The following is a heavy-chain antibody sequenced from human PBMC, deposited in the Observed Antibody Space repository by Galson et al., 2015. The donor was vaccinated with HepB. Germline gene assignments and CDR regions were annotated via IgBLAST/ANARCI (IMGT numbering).Heavy chain of an antibody. J-gene: IGHJ4*02. Sequence: SLRLSCAASGFTFSSYAMTWVRLAPGKGLEWVSVISANTGITDYADSVKGRFTISRDNSKNTLYLRMSGLRAEDTAVYYCAKDVTAAAGRGLDYWGQGTLVSVSS. CDR2: ISANTGIT. CDR3: AKDVTAAAGRGLDY. CDR1: GFTFSSYA. D-gene: IGHD6-13*01. V-gene: IGHV3-23*01.